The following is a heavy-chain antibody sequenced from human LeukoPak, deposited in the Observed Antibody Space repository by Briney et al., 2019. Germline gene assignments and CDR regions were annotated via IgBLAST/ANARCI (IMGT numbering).Heavy chain of an antibody. CDR3: ARGHYGFDV. J-gene: IGHJ6*02. CDR2: TKTKANSYTT. CDR1: GFTLSDHY. V-gene: IGHV3-72*01. Sequence: GSLRLSCAASGFTLSDHYMDWVRQAPGKALEWVGRTKTKANSYTTEYAASVKGRFTISRDDSKNSLYLHMNSLQTEDTAVYYCARGHYGFDVWGQGTTVAV.